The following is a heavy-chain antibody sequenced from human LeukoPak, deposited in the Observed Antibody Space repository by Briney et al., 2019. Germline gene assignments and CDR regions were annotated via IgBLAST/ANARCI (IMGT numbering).Heavy chain of an antibody. J-gene: IGHJ6*03. CDR2: IYYSGST. D-gene: IGHD2-2*01. Sequence: SETLSLTCTVSGGSISSYYWSWIRQPPGKGLEWIGYIYYSGSTNYNPSLKSRVTISVDASKNQFSLKLSSVTAADTAVYYCAREGKDIVVVPAAMRYYYYMDVWGKGTTVTISS. CDR1: GGSISSYY. V-gene: IGHV4-59*01. CDR3: AREGKDIVVVPAAMRYYYYMDV.